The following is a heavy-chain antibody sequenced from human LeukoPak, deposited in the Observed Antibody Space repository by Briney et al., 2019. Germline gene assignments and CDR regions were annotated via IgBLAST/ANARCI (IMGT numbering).Heavy chain of an antibody. Sequence: GGSLRLSCAASGFTFSSYAMSWVRQAPGKGLEWVSAISGSGGSTYYADSVKGRFTISRDNSKNTLYLQMNSLRAEDTAVYYCAKVPDYSSSWYDWYFDLWGRGTLVTVSS. D-gene: IGHD6-13*01. CDR3: AKVPDYSSSWYDWYFDL. CDR2: ISGSGGST. V-gene: IGHV3-23*01. J-gene: IGHJ2*01. CDR1: GFTFSSYA.